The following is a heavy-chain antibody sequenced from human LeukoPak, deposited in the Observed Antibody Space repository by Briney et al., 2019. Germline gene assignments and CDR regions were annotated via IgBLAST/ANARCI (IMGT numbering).Heavy chain of an antibody. CDR3: ARGIRYCSGGSCS. CDR2: INPNNGGT. V-gene: IGHV1-2*02. J-gene: IGHJ4*02. Sequence: ASVKVSCKASGYSFTGYFMHWVRQAPGQGLEWMGWINPNNGGTNYAQKFQGRVTMTTDTSISTAYMELSGLRSDDTAMYYYARGIRYCSGGSCSWGQGTLVTVSS. CDR1: GYSFTGYF. D-gene: IGHD2-15*01.